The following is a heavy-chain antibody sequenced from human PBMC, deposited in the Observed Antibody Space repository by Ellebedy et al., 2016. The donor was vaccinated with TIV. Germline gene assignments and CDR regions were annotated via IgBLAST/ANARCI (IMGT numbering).Heavy chain of an antibody. CDR1: GFTFSSYG. V-gene: IGHV3-30*18. CDR2: ISYDGTNQ. J-gene: IGHJ4*02. Sequence: GGSLRLXXAASGFTFSSYGMHWVRQAPGKGLEWVAVISYDGTNQYYADSVKGRFTISRDNSKNTLYLQMNSLRAEDTAVYYCAKDRSTMVRGVEYYFGYWGQGTLVTVSS. CDR3: AKDRSTMVRGVEYYFGY. D-gene: IGHD3-10*01.